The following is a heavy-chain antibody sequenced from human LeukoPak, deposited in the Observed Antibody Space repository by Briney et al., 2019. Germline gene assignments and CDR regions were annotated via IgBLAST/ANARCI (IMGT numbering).Heavy chain of an antibody. CDR3: ARADIVVVPAAPPED. CDR2: INPNSGGT. J-gene: IGHJ4*02. D-gene: IGHD2-2*01. Sequence: ASVKVSCKASGYTFTGYYMHWVRQAPGQGLEWMGWINPNSGGTNYAQKFQGRVTMTRDTSISTAYMELSRLRSVDTAVYYCARADIVVVPAAPPEDWGQGTLVTVSS. V-gene: IGHV1-2*02. CDR1: GYTFTGYY.